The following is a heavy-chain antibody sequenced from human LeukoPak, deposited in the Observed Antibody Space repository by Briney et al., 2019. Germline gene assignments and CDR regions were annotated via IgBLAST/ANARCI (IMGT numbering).Heavy chain of an antibody. CDR1: GYTFTSYG. CDR3: ARTIEMAADY. J-gene: IGHJ4*02. V-gene: IGHV1-18*01. CDR2: ISAYNGNT. D-gene: IGHD5-24*01. Sequence: ASVKVPCKASGYTFTSYGISWVRQAPGQGLEWMGWISAYNGNTNYAQKLQGRVTMTTDTSTSKAYLELRSLRSDDTAVYYCARTIEMAADYWGQGTLVTVSS.